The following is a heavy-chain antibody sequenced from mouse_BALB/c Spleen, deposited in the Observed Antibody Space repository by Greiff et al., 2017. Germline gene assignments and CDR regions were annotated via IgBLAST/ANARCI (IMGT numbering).Heavy chain of an antibody. V-gene: IGHV5-6*01. D-gene: IGHD2-4*01. CDR3: ASYDYDVDY. CDR1: GFTFSSYG. Sequence: EVMLVESGGDLVKPGGSLKLSCAASGFTFSSYGMSWVRQTPDKRLEWVATISSGGSYTYYPDSVKGRFTISRDNAKNTLYLQMSSLKSEDTAMYYCASYDYDVDYWGQGTTLTVSS. J-gene: IGHJ2*01. CDR2: ISSGGSYT.